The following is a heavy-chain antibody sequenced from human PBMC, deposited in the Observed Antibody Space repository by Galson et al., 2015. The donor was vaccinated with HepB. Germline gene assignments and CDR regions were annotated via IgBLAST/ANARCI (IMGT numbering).Heavy chain of an antibody. CDR3: ARDSSYYDSSGYYYV. D-gene: IGHD3-22*01. J-gene: IGHJ4*02. Sequence: SLRLSCAASGFTFSSYAMHWVRQAPGKGLEWVAVISYDGSNKYYADSVKGRFTISRDNSKNTLYLQMNSLRAEDTAVYYCARDSSYYDSSGYYYVWGQGTLVTVSS. V-gene: IGHV3-30-3*01. CDR1: GFTFSSYA. CDR2: ISYDGSNK.